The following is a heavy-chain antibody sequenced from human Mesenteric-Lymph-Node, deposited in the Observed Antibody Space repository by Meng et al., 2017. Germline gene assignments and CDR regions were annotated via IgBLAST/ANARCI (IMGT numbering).Heavy chain of an antibody. CDR1: GGPISSGDYY. Sequence: QLQESGPGLVKPSGTLSLTCTVSGGPISSGDYYWSWIRQPPGKGLELIGHIYYSGSTSYNPSLKSRVTISVDTSNNQFSLKLSSVTAADTAVYYCARVGWRQWSFDLWGRGTLVTVSS. J-gene: IGHJ2*01. CDR2: IYYSGST. CDR3: ARVGWRQWSFDL. D-gene: IGHD5-18*01. V-gene: IGHV4-30-4*01.